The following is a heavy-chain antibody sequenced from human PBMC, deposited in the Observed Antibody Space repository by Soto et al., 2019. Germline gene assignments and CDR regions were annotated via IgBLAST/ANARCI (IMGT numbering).Heavy chain of an antibody. J-gene: IGHJ4*02. CDR3: ARFPRSYGSENPGDY. CDR1: GGSFSGYY. D-gene: IGHD3-10*01. CDR2: INHSGST. V-gene: IGHV4-34*01. Sequence: TLSLTCAVYGGSFSGYYWSWIRQPPGKGLEWIGEINHSGSTNYNPSLKSRVTISVDTSKNQFSLKLSSVTAADTAVYYCARFPRSYGSENPGDYWGQGTLVTVSS.